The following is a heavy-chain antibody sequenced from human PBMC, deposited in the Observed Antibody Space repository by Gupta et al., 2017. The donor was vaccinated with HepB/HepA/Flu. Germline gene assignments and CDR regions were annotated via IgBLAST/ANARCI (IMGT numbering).Heavy chain of an antibody. CDR3: AKESVAAAGYYYYGLGV. CDR2: IPGRGGGT. D-gene: IGHD6-13*01. J-gene: IGHJ6*02. Sequence: EVQLLESGGGLVQPGGSLGLSFAASGFTFSHSDMHWVRTTPGKGLEWVSGIPGRGGGTYYADSVRGLFTISRDKSKNTLFLQMNSLRAEDTAVYYCAKESVAAAGYYYYGLGVWGQGTTVTVSS. CDR1: GFTFSHSD. V-gene: IGHV3-23*01.